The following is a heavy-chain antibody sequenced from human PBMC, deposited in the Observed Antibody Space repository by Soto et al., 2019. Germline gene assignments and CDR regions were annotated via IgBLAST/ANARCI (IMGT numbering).Heavy chain of an antibody. D-gene: IGHD3-22*01. Sequence: QVQLVQSGAEVKKPGSSVKVSCKASGGTFSSYAISWVRQAPGQGLEWMGGIIPIFGTANYAQKFQGRVTITEDESTSTAYMELSSLRSEDTAVYYCARTPYSITMIVVVITGWFDPWGQGTLVTVSS. CDR3: ARTPYSITMIVVVITGWFDP. CDR2: IIPIFGTA. J-gene: IGHJ5*02. CDR1: GGTFSSYA. V-gene: IGHV1-69*01.